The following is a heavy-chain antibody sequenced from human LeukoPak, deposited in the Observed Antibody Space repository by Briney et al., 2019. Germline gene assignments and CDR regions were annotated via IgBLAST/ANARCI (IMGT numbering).Heavy chain of an antibody. CDR3: ARVGDAYNYPVDY. Sequence: GGSLRLSCEASGFIVSRKYMSWVRQAPGKGLEWVSIIHSGGSTYYADSVKGRFTISRDNSKNTLYLQMNSLRAEDTAMYYCARVGDAYNYPVDYWGQGTLVTVSS. CDR1: GFIVSRKY. CDR2: IHSGGST. D-gene: IGHD5-24*01. J-gene: IGHJ4*02. V-gene: IGHV3-53*01.